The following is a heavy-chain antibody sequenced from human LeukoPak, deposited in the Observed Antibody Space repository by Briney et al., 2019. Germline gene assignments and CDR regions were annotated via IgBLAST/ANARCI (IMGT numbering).Heavy chain of an antibody. CDR1: GFIFNHYA. D-gene: IGHD4-11*01. CDR3: VRDAQRGFDYSNSLQY. Sequence: PGTSLRLSCEASGFIFNHYALHWVRQAPNKGLEWVAVIWSDGTNRYCADSVKGRFSIFRDDSQKRVFLQMNSLRAEDTAVYYCVRDAQRGFDYSNSLQYWGQGALVTVSS. J-gene: IGHJ4*02. V-gene: IGHV3-33*01. CDR2: IWSDGTNR.